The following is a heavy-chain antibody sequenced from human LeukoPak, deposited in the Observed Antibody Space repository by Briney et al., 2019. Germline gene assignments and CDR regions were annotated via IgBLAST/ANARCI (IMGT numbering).Heavy chain of an antibody. V-gene: IGHV1-69*13. CDR3: ARSKYSGSYPLDY. J-gene: IGHJ4*02. Sequence: SVKVSCKASGGTFSSYAISWVRQAPRQGLEWMGGIIPIFGTANYAQKFQGRVTITADESTSTAYMELSSLRSEDTAVYYCARSKYSGSYPLDYWGQGTLVTVSS. D-gene: IGHD1-26*01. CDR1: GGTFSSYA. CDR2: IIPIFGTA.